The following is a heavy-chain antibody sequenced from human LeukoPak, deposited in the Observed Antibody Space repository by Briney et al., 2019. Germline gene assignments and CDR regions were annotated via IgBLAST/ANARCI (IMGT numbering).Heavy chain of an antibody. V-gene: IGHV5-10-1*01. CDR2: IDPSDSYT. CDR3: ARRGFSYSSSHHY. CDR1: GYSFTSYW. J-gene: IGHJ4*02. Sequence: LGESLKISCKGSGYSFTSYWISWVRQMPGKGLEWMGRIDPSDSYTNYSPSFQGHVTISADKSISTAYLQWSSLKASDTAMYYCARRGFSYSSSHHYWGQGTLVTVSS. D-gene: IGHD6-13*01.